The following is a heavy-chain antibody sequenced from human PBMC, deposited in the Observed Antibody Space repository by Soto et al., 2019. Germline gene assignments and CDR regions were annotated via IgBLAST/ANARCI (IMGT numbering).Heavy chain of an antibody. Sequence: EVQLVESGGALVQPGGSLKLTCAASGFTFSGSTMHWVRQASGKGLEWVGRIRSNGNTYVTQYAASVRGRFTISRDDPENTAYLQMNSLKTEDTAVYYCTTEPSGYYTLGWFDPWGQGTLVTVSS. CDR3: TTEPSGYYTLGWFDP. CDR1: GFTFSGST. J-gene: IGHJ5*02. V-gene: IGHV3-73*01. CDR2: IRSNGNTYVT. D-gene: IGHD3-3*01.